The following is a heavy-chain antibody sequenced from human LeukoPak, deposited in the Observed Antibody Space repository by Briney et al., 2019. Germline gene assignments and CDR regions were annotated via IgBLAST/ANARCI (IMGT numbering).Heavy chain of an antibody. CDR3: ARAPTTARPYYFDY. J-gene: IGHJ4*02. D-gene: IGHD1-1*01. Sequence: PGRSLRLSCAASGFTFSSYAMHWVRQAPGKGLEWVAVISYDGSNKYYADSVKGRFTISRDNSKNTLYLQMNSLRAVDTAVYYCARAPTTARPYYFDYWGQGTLVTVSS. CDR2: ISYDGSNK. V-gene: IGHV3-30*04. CDR1: GFTFSSYA.